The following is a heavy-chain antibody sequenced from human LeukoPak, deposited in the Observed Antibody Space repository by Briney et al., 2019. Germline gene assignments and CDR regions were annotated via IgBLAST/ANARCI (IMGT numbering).Heavy chain of an antibody. CDR2: ISSSSNTI. CDR1: GFTFSSYE. Sequence: GGSLRLSCAASGFTFSSYEMNWVRQAPGKGLEWVSYISSSSNTIYYADSVKGRFTISRDNAKNSLYLQMNSLRAEDTAVYYCARGPSGCHNTGGQGTLVTVSS. J-gene: IGHJ4*02. CDR3: ARGPSGCHNT. D-gene: IGHD5-12*01. V-gene: IGHV3-48*03.